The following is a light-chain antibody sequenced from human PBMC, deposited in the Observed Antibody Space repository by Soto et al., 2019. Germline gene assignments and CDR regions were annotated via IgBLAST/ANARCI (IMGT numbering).Light chain of an antibody. CDR2: DVF. CDR3: TSYTFSSTLVV. J-gene: IGLJ2*01. CDR1: SSDVGDYNY. V-gene: IGLV2-14*03. Sequence: QSALTQPASVSGSPGQSITISCTGTSSDVGDYNYVSWYQHHPGKAPKLVIYDVFNRPSGVSNRFSGSQSGNTASLTISGLQAEDEADYYCTSYTFSSTLVVFGGGTKLTVL.